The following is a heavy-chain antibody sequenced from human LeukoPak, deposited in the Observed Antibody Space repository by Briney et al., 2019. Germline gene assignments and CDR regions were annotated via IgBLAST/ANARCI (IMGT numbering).Heavy chain of an antibody. CDR2: VTSDGGTT. V-gene: IGHV3-64D*06. J-gene: IGHJ4*02. D-gene: IGHD1-26*01. Sequence: PGGSLRLSCSASGFTFSSYAMHWVRQAPGEELEYISGVTSDGGTTYHADSVKGRFTISRDNSKNTLYLQMSSLRVEDTAVYYCVKVSSTVGATYFDYSGQGTLVTVSS. CDR1: GFTFSSYA. CDR3: VKVSSTVGATYFDY.